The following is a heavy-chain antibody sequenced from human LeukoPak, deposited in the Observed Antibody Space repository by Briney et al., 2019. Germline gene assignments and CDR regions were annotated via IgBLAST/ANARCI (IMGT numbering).Heavy chain of an antibody. V-gene: IGHV4-34*01. CDR3: ARSGGYSSPQNY. Sequence: SETLSLTCAVYGGSFSGYYWSWIRQPPGKGLEWIGEINHSGSTNYNPSLKSRVTISVDTSKNQFSLKLSSVTAADTAVYYCARSGGYSSPQNYWGQGTLVTVSS. D-gene: IGHD6-19*01. CDR1: GGSFSGYY. CDR2: INHSGST. J-gene: IGHJ4*02.